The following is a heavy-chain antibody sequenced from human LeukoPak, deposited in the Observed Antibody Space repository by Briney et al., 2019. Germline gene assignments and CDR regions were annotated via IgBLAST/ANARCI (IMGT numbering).Heavy chain of an antibody. Sequence: GGSLRLSCAASGFTFSSYAMSWVRQAPGKGLEWVSAISGSGGNTYYADSVKGRFTISRDNSKNTLYLQMNSLRAEDTAVYYCAKIPRGTSCYFDYWGQGTLVTVSS. CDR3: AKIPRGTSCYFDY. D-gene: IGHD2-2*01. J-gene: IGHJ4*02. CDR1: GFTFSSYA. CDR2: ISGSGGNT. V-gene: IGHV3-23*01.